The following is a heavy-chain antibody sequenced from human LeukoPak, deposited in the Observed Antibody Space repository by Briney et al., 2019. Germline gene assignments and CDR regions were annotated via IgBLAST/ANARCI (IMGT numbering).Heavy chain of an antibody. CDR1: GFTVNSKY. D-gene: IGHD3-3*01. J-gene: IGHJ4*02. CDR2: MYSGGTA. CDR3: ARDGPEGGGLRFLEWPKGLDY. Sequence: GGSLRLSCAASGFTVNSKYMSWVRQAPGKGLEWVSVMYSGGTAFYADSVRGRFTVARDNSKNSLYLQMNSLRAEDTAVYYCARDGPEGGGLRFLEWPKGLDYWGQGTLVTVSS. V-gene: IGHV3-53*01.